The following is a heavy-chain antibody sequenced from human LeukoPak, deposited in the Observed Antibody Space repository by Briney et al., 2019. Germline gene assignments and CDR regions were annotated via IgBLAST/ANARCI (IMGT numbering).Heavy chain of an antibody. CDR1: GFTFSTYA. CDR2: ISDSGGST. D-gene: IGHD1-26*01. J-gene: IGHJ4*02. V-gene: IGHV3-23*01. Sequence: GGSLRLSCAASGFTFSTYAMTWVRQAPGKGLEWVSAISDSGGSTYYTDSVKGRFTISRDNPKNTLYMQMNSLRAEDTAVYFCAKSISGSYADYSDHWGQGTLVTVSA. CDR3: AKSISGSYADYSDH.